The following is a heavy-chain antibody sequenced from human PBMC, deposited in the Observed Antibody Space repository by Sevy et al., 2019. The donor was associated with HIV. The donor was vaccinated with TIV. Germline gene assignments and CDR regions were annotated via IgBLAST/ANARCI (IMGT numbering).Heavy chain of an antibody. Sequence: ASVKVSCKASGYTFTGYYMHWVRQAPGQGLEWMGWINPNSGGTNYAQKFQGRVTMTRDTSISTAYTELSRLRSDDTAVYYCATTYYYDSSGDRGGTWFDPWGQGTLVTVSS. J-gene: IGHJ5*02. V-gene: IGHV1-2*02. CDR1: GYTFTGYY. D-gene: IGHD3-22*01. CDR3: ATTYYYDSSGDRGGTWFDP. CDR2: INPNSGGT.